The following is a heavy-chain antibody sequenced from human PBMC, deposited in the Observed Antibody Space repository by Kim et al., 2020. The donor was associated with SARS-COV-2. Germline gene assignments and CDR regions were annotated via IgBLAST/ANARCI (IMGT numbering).Heavy chain of an antibody. J-gene: IGHJ6*02. Sequence: ASVKVSCKASGYTFTSYDINWVRQATGQGLEWMGWMNPNSGNTGYAQKFQGRVTMTRNTSISTAYMELSSLRSEDTAVYYCARALYYYGSGSYPYGMDVWGQGTTVTVSS. CDR1: GYTFTSYD. D-gene: IGHD3-10*01. V-gene: IGHV1-8*01. CDR2: MNPNSGNT. CDR3: ARALYYYGSGSYPYGMDV.